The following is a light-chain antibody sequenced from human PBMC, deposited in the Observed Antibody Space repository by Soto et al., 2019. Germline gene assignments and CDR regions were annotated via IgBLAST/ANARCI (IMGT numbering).Light chain of an antibody. CDR3: QSYDNSLSGSWV. CDR1: SFNIGAGYD. J-gene: IGLJ3*02. Sequence: QSVLTQPPSVSGAPGQRVTISCTVSSFNIGAGYDVHWYQQLPGTAPKLLIYGNSNRPSGVPDRFSGSKSGTSASLAITGLQAGDEADYYCQSYDNSLSGSWVFGGGTKLTVL. CDR2: GNS. V-gene: IGLV1-40*01.